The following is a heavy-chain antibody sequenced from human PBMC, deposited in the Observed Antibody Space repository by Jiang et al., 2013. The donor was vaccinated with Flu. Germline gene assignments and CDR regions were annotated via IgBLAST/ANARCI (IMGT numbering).Heavy chain of an antibody. J-gene: IGHJ4*02. Sequence: SGLVKPSQTLSVTCAVSGDSISSDDYSWSWIRQPLGKGLEWIGYIYHSGSTYYNPSLKSRVTISLDTSKNQVSLKLSSLTAADTAVYYCASSTRYTNYVPYFAYWGQGALVTVSS. CDR2: IYHSGST. CDR3: ASSTRYTNYVPYFAY. D-gene: IGHD4-11*01. V-gene: IGHV4-30-2*01. CDR1: GDSISSDDYS.